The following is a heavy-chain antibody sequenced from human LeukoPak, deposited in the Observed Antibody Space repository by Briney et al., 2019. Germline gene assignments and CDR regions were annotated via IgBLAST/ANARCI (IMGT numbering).Heavy chain of an antibody. CDR2: IYYSGST. CDR3: ARERYCSSTSGESGIRYYYYGMDV. V-gene: IGHV4-39*07. Sequence: SETLSLTCTVSGGSISSSSYYWGWIRQPPGKGLEWIGSIYYSGSTYYNPSLKSRVTISVDTSKNQFSLKLSSVTAADTAVYYCARERYCSSTSGESGIRYYYYGMDVWGQGTTVTVSS. CDR1: GGSISSSSYY. D-gene: IGHD2-2*01. J-gene: IGHJ6*02.